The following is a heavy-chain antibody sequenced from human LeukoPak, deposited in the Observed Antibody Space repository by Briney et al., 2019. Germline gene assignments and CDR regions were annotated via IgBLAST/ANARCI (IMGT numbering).Heavy chain of an antibody. CDR1: GGSLSSYY. V-gene: IGHV4-59*01. CDR2: IYYSGST. Sequence: PSETLSLTCTVSGGSLSSYYWSWIRQPPGKGLEWSGYIYYSGSTNYTPSLKSRVTISVDTSKNQFSLKLSSVTAADTAEYYCARSGGSFYQNYYYMDVWGKGTTVTVSS. D-gene: IGHD2-15*01. J-gene: IGHJ6*03. CDR3: ARSGGSFYQNYYYMDV.